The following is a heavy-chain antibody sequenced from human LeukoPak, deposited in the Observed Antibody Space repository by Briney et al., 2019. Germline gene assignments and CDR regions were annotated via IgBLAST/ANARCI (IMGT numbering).Heavy chain of an antibody. CDR3: ARDLGKGVVPFNWFDP. J-gene: IGHJ5*02. V-gene: IGHV3-21*03. D-gene: IGHD2-2*01. CDR2: ISSSSSYI. CDR1: GFTFSSYS. Sequence: GGSLRLSCAASGFTFSSYSMNWVRQAPGEGLEWVSSISSSSSYIYYADSVKGRFTISRGNAKNSLYLQMNSLRAEDTAVYYCARDLGKGVVPFNWFDPWGQGTLVTVSS.